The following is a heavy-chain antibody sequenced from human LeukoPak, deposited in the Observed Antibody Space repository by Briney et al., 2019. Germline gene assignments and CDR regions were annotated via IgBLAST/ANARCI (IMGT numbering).Heavy chain of an antibody. J-gene: IGHJ4*02. CDR3: ASRPAGTTWYGVFDY. CDR1: GASINSHY. CDR2: VFNGGST. Sequence: SETLSLTCSVSGASINSHYWSWIRQSPGKGLEWIGYVFNGGSTNYNPSLKSRVTMSLDTSRDQFSLRLTSVTAADTAIYYCASRPAGTTWYGVFDYWSQGTLITVSS. D-gene: IGHD6-13*01. V-gene: IGHV4-59*11.